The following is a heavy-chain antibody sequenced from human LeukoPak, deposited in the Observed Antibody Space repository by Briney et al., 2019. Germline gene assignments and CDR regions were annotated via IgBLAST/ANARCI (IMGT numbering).Heavy chain of an antibody. CDR3: AKVRYFDWLLDHYYYYGMDV. D-gene: IGHD3-9*01. CDR1: GFTFSSYA. CDR2: ISGSGGST. V-gene: IGHV3-23*01. J-gene: IGHJ6*02. Sequence: GGSLRLSCAASGFTFSSYAMSWVRQAPGKGLEWVSAISGSGGSTYYADSVKGRFTISRDNSKNTLYLQMNSLRAEDTAVYYCAKVRYFDWLLDHYYYYGMDVWGQGTTATVSS.